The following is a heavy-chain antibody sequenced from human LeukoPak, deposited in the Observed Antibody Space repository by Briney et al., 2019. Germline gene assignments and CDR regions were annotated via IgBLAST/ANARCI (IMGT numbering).Heavy chain of an antibody. D-gene: IGHD1-26*01. J-gene: IGHJ3*02. CDR2: IIPIFGTA. Sequence: ASVTVSCKASGGTFSSYAISWVRQAPGQGLEWMGGIIPIFGTANYAQKFQGRVTITADESTSTAYMELSSLRSEDTAVYYCARFILGADEAFDIWGQGTMVTVSS. V-gene: IGHV1-69*13. CDR3: ARFILGADEAFDI. CDR1: GGTFSSYA.